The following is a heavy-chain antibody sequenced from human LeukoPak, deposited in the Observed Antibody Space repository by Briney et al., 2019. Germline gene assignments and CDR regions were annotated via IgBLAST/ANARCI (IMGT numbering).Heavy chain of an antibody. Sequence: ASVKVSCKASGGTFSSYAISWVRQATGQGLEWMGWMNPNSGNTGYAQKFQGRVTMTRNTSISTAYMELSSLRSEDTAVYYCARESSGWSADAFDIWGQGTMVTVSS. CDR1: GGTFSSYA. CDR2: MNPNSGNT. J-gene: IGHJ3*02. CDR3: ARESSGWSADAFDI. D-gene: IGHD6-19*01. V-gene: IGHV1-8*02.